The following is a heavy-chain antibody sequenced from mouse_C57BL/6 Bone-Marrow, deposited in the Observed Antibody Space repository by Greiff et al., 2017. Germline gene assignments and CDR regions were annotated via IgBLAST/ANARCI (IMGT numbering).Heavy chain of an antibody. D-gene: IGHD1-1*01. J-gene: IGHJ1*03. CDR1: GFTFSNYW. CDR3: AGDTTEEGYFDV. CDR2: IRLKSDNYAT. V-gene: IGHV6-3*01. Sequence: EVKVEESGGGLVQPGGSMKLSCVASGFTFSNYWMNWVRQSPEKGLEWVAQIRLKSDNYATHYAESVKGRFTISRDDSKSSVYLQMNNLRAEDTGICYCAGDTTEEGYFDVWGTGTTVTVSS.